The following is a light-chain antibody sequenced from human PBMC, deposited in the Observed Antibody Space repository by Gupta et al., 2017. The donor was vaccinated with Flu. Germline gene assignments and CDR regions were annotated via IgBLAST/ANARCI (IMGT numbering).Light chain of an antibody. CDR3: QVWDSSSDHRV. CDR1: KIGSKS. V-gene: IGLV3-21*03. CDR2: DDS. Sequence: SYVLTQPPSVSVAPGKTARITCGGNKIGSKSVHWYQQKPGQAPVLVVCDDSDRPSGIPERFSGSNSGNTATLTISRVEAGDEADYYCQVWDSSSDHRVFGGGTKLTVL. J-gene: IGLJ3*02.